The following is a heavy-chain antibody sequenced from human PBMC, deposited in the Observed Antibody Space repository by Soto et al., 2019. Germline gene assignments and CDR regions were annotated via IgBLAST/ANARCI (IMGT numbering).Heavy chain of an antibody. CDR1: GDTRTDFS. CDR2: LSVGNGDT. D-gene: IGHD2-15*01. CDR3: ATSEGDCGGGSCYNYFYYYGMDV. J-gene: IGHJ6*02. Sequence: ASVKVSCKASGDTRTDFSMHWVRQAPGQRPEWMGWLSVGNGDTKYSQKFQGRVTITRDTSALTAYMELSNLRSEDTAVYYCATSEGDCGGGSCYNYFYYYGMDVWGQGTTVTVSS. V-gene: IGHV1-3*01.